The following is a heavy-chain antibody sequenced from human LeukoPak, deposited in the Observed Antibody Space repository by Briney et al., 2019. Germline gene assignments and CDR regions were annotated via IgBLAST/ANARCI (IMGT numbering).Heavy chain of an antibody. D-gene: IGHD1-1*01. Sequence: SETLSLTCAVSGGSIGINDYFWAWIRQSPGKGLEWIGSVSYRGDTYYNPSLQSRVTISVGTPRNQFSLRLNSVTAADTALYYCARDSLRIQSGTTPWGQGTLVTVSS. CDR1: GGSIGINDYF. CDR3: ARDSLRIQSGTTP. V-gene: IGHV4-39*07. J-gene: IGHJ5*02. CDR2: VSYRGDT.